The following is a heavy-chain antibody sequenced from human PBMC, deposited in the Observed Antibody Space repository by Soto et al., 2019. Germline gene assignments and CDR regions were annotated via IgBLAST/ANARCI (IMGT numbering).Heavy chain of an antibody. CDR2: IYYSGST. D-gene: IGHD1-26*01. Sequence: QLQLQESGPGLEKPSETLSLTCTVSGGSISSSSYYWGWIRQPPGKGLEWIGSIYYSGSTYYNPALTSLATITVDTPKKQFARKLGSVTAADTAVYFSAGRTGGYGGGGFDYWGQGTLVTVSS. V-gene: IGHV4-39*01. J-gene: IGHJ4*02. CDR1: GGSISSSSYY. CDR3: AGRTGGYGGGGFDY.